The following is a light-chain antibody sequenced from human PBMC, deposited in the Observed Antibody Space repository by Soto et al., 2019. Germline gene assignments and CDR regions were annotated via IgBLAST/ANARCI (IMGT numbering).Light chain of an antibody. CDR1: QSVGGY. Sequence: EIVMTQSPATLSVSLGERATLSCRASQSVGGYLAWYQQRPGQVPRLLIYDAYTRAAGVPARFSGSGSGIEFSLTIISLQYEDFAVYYCNQYSDCPLYTFGQGTKLEIK. V-gene: IGKV3-15*01. CDR3: NQYSDCPLYT. CDR2: DAY. J-gene: IGKJ2*01.